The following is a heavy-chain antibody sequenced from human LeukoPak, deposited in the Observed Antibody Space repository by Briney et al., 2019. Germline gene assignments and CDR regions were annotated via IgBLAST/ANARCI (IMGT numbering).Heavy chain of an antibody. CDR2: IYHGGST. Sequence: NASETLSLTCALSGYSISSGYYWGWIRQPPGKGLEWIGSIYHGGSTYYNPSLKSRVTISVDTSQNQISLKLSSVTAADTAVYYCARHVNAIGVYFDWLSTGYYFDYWGQGTLVTVSS. D-gene: IGHD3-9*01. V-gene: IGHV4-38-2*01. J-gene: IGHJ4*02. CDR3: ARHVNAIGVYFDWLSTGYYFDY. CDR1: GYSISSGYY.